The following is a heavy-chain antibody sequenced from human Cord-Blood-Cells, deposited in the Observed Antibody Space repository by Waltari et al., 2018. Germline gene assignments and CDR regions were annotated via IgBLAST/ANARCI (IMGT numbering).Heavy chain of an antibody. V-gene: IGHV1-69*12. CDR1: GGNFSSYA. CDR3: ASRTGEAGDWYFDL. Sequence: QVQLVQSGAEVKKPGSSVKVSCKASGGNFSSYAISWVRPAPGQGLEWMGGIIPIFGTANYAQKFQGRVTITADESTSTAYMELSSLRSEDTAVYYCASRTGEAGDWYFDLWGRGTLVTVSS. D-gene: IGHD7-27*01. J-gene: IGHJ2*01. CDR2: IIPIFGTA.